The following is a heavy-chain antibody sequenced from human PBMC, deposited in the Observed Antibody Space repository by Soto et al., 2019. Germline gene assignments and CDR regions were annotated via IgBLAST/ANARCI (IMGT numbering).Heavy chain of an antibody. CDR2: IAYTGIT. Sequence: QVHLQESGPGLLKPSETLSLTCGVSGGPIRSYYLSWVRQAPGKGLEWIAYIAYTGITGYNPALRSRVTIPGDTSQNLFSLKMTSVTAADTAVYYCAREGFSGYEALDYWGQGILVTVSS. CDR3: AREGFSGYEALDY. V-gene: IGHV4-59*01. D-gene: IGHD5-12*01. CDR1: GGPIRSYY. J-gene: IGHJ4*02.